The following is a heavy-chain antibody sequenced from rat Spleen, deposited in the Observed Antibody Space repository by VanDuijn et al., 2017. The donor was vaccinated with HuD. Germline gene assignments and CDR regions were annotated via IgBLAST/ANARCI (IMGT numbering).Heavy chain of an antibody. CDR1: GFSLISYA. Sequence: QVQLKESGPGLVQPSQTLSLTCTVSGFSLISYAVNWVRQPPGKGLEWMGGIWGDGDTNYNSALKSRLSISRDTSKSQLYLKMNSLQTDDTVIYFCARSYGGYTSNWFPYWGQGTLVTVSS. CDR3: ARSYGGYTSNWFPY. D-gene: IGHD1-11*01. V-gene: IGHV2-13*01. J-gene: IGHJ3*01. CDR2: IWGDGDT.